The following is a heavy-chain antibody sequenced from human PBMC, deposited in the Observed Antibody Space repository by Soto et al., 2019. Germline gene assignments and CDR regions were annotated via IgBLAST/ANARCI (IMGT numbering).Heavy chain of an antibody. J-gene: IGHJ2*01. CDR3: ARDSSLLHIAAAQSGYFDL. D-gene: IGHD6-13*01. V-gene: IGHV4-4*02. CDR2: IYHSGST. Sequence: SETLSLTCAVSGGSISSSNWWSWVRQPPGKGLEWIGEIYHSGSTNYNPSLKSRVTISVDKSKNQFSLKLSSVTAADTAVYYCARDSSLLHIAAAQSGYFDLWGRGTLVTVSS. CDR1: GGSISSSNW.